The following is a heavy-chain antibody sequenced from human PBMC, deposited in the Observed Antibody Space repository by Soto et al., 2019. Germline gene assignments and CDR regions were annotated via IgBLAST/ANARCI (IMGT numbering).Heavy chain of an antibody. CDR2: ISYDGTNK. CDR3: VGGQYYFDY. Sequence: QVQLVESGGGVVQPGRSLRLSCAASGFPFTTYGMHWVREGPGRGLEGVAVISYDGTNKYYADSGKGRFTISRDNSKNTLYLQMNSLRPEDTALYYCVGGQYYFDYRGQGTLVTVSS. V-gene: IGHV3-30*03. D-gene: IGHD3-10*01. CDR1: GFPFTTYG. J-gene: IGHJ4*02.